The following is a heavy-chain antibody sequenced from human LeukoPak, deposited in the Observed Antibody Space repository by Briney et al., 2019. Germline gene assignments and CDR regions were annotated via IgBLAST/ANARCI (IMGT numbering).Heavy chain of an antibody. D-gene: IGHD6-13*01. V-gene: IGHV3-66*02. J-gene: IGHJ4*02. CDR3: ARLSSSWPDY. CDR2: IYSSGRT. CDR1: GFTVSGNC. Sequence: PGGSLRLSCAASGFTVSGNCLSWVRQAPGKGLEWVSVIYSSGRTYYADSVKGRFTISRDNSNNTLHLQMYSMRAEDTAVYYCARLSSSWPDYWGQGTLVTVSS.